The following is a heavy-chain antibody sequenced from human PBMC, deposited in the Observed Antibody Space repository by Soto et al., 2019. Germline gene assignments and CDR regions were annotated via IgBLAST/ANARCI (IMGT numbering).Heavy chain of an antibody. CDR1: GDSINNYY. CDR3: ARGYCSGVICYLYYFDY. V-gene: IGHV4-59*01. J-gene: IGHJ4*02. CDR2: ISYIGST. D-gene: IGHD2-15*01. Sequence: QVQLQESGPGLVKPSETLSLNCTVSGDSINNYYWNWIRQPPGKGLECIGYISYIGSTNYNPSLESRVTISVDTSKNQFSLRLSSVTAADTAVYFCARGYCSGVICYLYYFDYWGQGTLVTVSS.